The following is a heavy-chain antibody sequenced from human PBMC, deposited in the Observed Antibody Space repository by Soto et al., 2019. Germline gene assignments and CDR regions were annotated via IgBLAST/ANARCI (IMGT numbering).Heavy chain of an antibody. CDR2: ISWNSGSI. CDR1: GFTFDDYA. CDR3: AKGSAWSTVTKYFQH. J-gene: IGHJ1*01. V-gene: IGHV3-9*01. D-gene: IGHD4-17*01. Sequence: EVQLVESGGGLVQPGRSLRLSCAASGFTFDDYAMHWVRQAPGKVLEWVSGISWNSGSIGYADSVMGRVTISRDNAKNSLYLQLNSLRAEDTALYYCAKGSAWSTVTKYFQHWGQGTLVTVSS.